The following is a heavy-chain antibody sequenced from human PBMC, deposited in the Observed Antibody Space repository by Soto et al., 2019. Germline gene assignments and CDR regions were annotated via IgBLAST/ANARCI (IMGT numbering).Heavy chain of an antibody. Sequence: GASVKVSCKASGYTFTSYYMHWVRQAPGQGLEWMGIINPSGGSTSYAQKFQGRVTMTRDTSTSTVYMELSSLRSEDTAVYYCARGEYYDFWSGYGEIPAVPQRFDYWGQGTLVTVSS. CDR1: GYTFTSYY. V-gene: IGHV1-46*01. D-gene: IGHD3-3*01. J-gene: IGHJ4*02. CDR2: INPSGGST. CDR3: ARGEYYDFWSGYGEIPAVPQRFDY.